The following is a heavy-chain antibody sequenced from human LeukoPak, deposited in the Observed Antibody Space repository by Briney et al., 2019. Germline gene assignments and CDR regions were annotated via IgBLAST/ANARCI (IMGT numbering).Heavy chain of an antibody. CDR3: GRHQTMYYGMDV. CDR1: GGAISSSSYY. D-gene: IGHD4/OR15-4a*01. V-gene: IGHV4-39*01. J-gene: IGHJ6*02. Sequence: SETLSLTCTVCGGAISSSSYYWGWIRQPPGKGLEWIGSIFYSGSTYYNPSLKSRVTISVDTSKNQFSLKLSSVTAADTAVYYCGRHQTMYYGMDVWGQGTTVTVSS. CDR2: IFYSGST.